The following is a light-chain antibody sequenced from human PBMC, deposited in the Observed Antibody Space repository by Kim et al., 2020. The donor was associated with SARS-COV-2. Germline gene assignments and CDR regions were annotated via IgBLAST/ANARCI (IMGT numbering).Light chain of an antibody. Sequence: SASVGDRVTITCRASQSISRSLAWYQQKPGQAPKVLIYEASNLESGIPIRFSGDGSGTVFTLTIINLQSEDFATYSCQQYNDHPTFGGGTKVDIK. J-gene: IGKJ4*01. CDR1: QSISRS. CDR3: QQYNDHPT. V-gene: IGKV1-5*01. CDR2: EAS.